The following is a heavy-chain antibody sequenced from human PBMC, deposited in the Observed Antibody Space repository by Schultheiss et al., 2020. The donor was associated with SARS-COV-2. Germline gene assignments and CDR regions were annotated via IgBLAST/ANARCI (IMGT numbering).Heavy chain of an antibody. D-gene: IGHD5-12*01. V-gene: IGHV3-53*01. Sequence: GGSLRLSCAASGFTVSSNYMSWVRQAPGKGLEWVSVIYSGGSTYYADSVKGRFTISRDNAKNSLYLQMNSLRAEDTAVYYCARGRDGGYAYYYYYGMDVWGQGTTVTVSS. CDR1: GFTVSSNY. CDR2: IYSGGST. J-gene: IGHJ6*02. CDR3: ARGRDGGYAYYYYYGMDV.